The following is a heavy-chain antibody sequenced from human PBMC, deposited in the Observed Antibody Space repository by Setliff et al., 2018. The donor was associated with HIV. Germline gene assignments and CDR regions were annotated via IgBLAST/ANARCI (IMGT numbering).Heavy chain of an antibody. V-gene: IGHV4-30-4*08. CDR1: GGSITSGDYY. J-gene: IGHJ4*02. CDR3: ECYNSDDGYFDN. CDR2: IYYSGST. Sequence: NPSETLSLTCTVSGGSITSGDYYWSWIRQPPGKGLEWIGYIYYSGSTYYNSSLKSRVTISVDTSKSQFSLKLSSVTAADTAVYYCECYNSDDGYFDNWGQGALVTVSS. D-gene: IGHD2-8*01.